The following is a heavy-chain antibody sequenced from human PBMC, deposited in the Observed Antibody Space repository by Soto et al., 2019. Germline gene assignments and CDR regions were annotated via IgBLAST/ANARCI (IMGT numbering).Heavy chain of an antibody. CDR3: ASNHYYYDSSGYSYYYYGMDV. J-gene: IGHJ6*02. D-gene: IGHD3-22*01. CDR2: IWYDGSNK. CDR1: GFTFSSYG. Sequence: GGSLRLSCAASGFTFSSYGMHWVRQAPGKGLEWVAVIWYDGSNKYYADSVKGRFTISRDNSKNTLYLQMNSLRAEDTAVYYCASNHYYYDSSGYSYYYYGMDVWGQGTTVTVSS. V-gene: IGHV3-33*01.